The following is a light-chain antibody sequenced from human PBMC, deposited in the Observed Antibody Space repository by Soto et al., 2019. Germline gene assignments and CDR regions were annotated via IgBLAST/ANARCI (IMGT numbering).Light chain of an antibody. V-gene: IGKV1-5*03. CDR1: QSINSW. J-gene: IGKJ2*01. CDR2: KAS. Sequence: DIQMTQSPSTLSASVGDRVTITCRASQSINSWLAWYQQKPGKAPKLLIYKASTLESGVPLRFSGSGSGTEFTLTISRLQPDDFATYYCQQYNSYSSFGQGTKLEIK. CDR3: QQYNSYSS.